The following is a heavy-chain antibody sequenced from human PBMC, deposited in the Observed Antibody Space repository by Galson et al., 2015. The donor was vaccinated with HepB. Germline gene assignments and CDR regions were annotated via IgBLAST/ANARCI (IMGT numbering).Heavy chain of an antibody. J-gene: IGHJ4*02. D-gene: IGHD3-16*01. Sequence: SLRLSCAASGFTFSSYSMNWVRQAPGKGLEWVSYISSSSSTIYYADSVKGRFTISRDHAKNSLYLQMNSLRAEDTAVYYCAVLWGRPFDYWGQGTLVTVSS. CDR1: GFTFSSYS. V-gene: IGHV3-48*01. CDR2: ISSSSSTI. CDR3: AVLWGRPFDY.